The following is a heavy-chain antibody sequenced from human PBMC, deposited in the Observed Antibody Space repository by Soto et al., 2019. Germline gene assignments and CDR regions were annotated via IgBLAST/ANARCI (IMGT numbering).Heavy chain of an antibody. V-gene: IGHV1-8*01. CDR3: ARGVSLSYYYYYYMDV. CDR1: GYTFTSYD. CDR2: MNPNSGNT. Sequence: ASVKVSCKASGYTFTSYDINWVRQATGQGLEWMGWMNPNSGNTGYAQKFQGRVTMTRNTSISTAYMELSSLRSEDTAVYYCARGVSLSYYYYYYMDVWGKGTTVTVS. J-gene: IGHJ6*03.